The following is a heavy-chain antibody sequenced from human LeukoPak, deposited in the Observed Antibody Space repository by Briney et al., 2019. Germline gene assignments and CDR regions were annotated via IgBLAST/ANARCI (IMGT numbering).Heavy chain of an antibody. CDR3: AKDLRAAMRNDWFDP. CDR1: GFTFSSYA. D-gene: IGHD2-2*01. J-gene: IGHJ5*02. Sequence: GGSLRLSCAASGFTFSSYAIHWVRQAPGKGLEWVAVISYDGSNKYYADSVKGRFTISRDNSKNTLYLQMNSLRAEDTAVYYCAKDLRAAMRNDWFDPWGQGTLVTVSS. V-gene: IGHV3-30*04. CDR2: ISYDGSNK.